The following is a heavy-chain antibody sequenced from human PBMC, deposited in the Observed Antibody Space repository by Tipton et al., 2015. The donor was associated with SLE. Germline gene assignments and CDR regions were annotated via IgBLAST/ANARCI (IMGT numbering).Heavy chain of an antibody. CDR2: ISSNGRST. CDR3: ALLWDGYL. CDR1: GITFSSHA. V-gene: IGHV3-64*02. Sequence: GSLRLSCAATGITFSSHAIHWVRQAPGKGPEYVSGISSNGRSTYYADSVRGRFTISRDNSRNTVYLQMDSLRAEDTAVYYCALLWDGYLWGQGTLVTVSS. D-gene: IGHD2-2*01. J-gene: IGHJ4*02.